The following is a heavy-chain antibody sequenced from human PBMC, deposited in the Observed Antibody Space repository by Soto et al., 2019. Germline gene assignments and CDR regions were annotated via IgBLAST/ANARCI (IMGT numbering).Heavy chain of an antibody. CDR2: ISAYNGNT. Sequence: ASVKVSCKASGYTFTSYGISWVRQVPGQGLEWMGWISAYNGNTNYAQKLQGRVTMTTDTSTSTAYMELRSLRSDDTAVYYCARDTQGRAARTYYYYYMDVWGKGTTVTVSS. D-gene: IGHD6-6*01. CDR1: GYTFTSYG. V-gene: IGHV1-18*01. CDR3: ARDTQGRAARTYYYYYMDV. J-gene: IGHJ6*03.